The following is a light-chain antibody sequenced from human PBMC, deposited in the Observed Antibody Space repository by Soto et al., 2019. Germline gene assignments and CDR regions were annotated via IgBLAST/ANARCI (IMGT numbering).Light chain of an antibody. J-gene: IGLJ3*02. CDR3: CSFAGTYTVV. V-gene: IGLV2-11*01. CDR1: GSDVGGYDF. Sequence: QSALTQPRSVSGSPGQSVTISCTGTGSDVGGYDFVSWYQQHPGKAPKLMIYDVSKRPSGVPDRFSGSKSGSTASLTISGLQADDEADYFCCSFAGTYTVVFGGGPTLTVL. CDR2: DVS.